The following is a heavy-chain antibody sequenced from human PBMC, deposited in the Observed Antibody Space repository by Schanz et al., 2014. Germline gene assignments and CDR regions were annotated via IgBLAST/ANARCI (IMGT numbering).Heavy chain of an antibody. CDR1: GFTFSSYA. CDR2: MSHDGTNK. Sequence: QVQLVESGGGVVQPGGSLRLSCAASGFTFSSYAIHWVRQAPGKGLEWVTFMSHDGTNKYYTDSVKGRFTISRDNSRNTLYLQMNSLRAEDTAVYYCVRDTDYHFDYWGQGTLVTVSS. D-gene: IGHD4-17*01. J-gene: IGHJ4*02. CDR3: VRDTDYHFDY. V-gene: IGHV3-30*04.